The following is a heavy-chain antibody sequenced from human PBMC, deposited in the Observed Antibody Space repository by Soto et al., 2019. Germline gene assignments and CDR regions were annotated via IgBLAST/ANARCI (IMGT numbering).Heavy chain of an antibody. D-gene: IGHD3-22*01. Sequence: VGSLRLSCASSVFTFSAYAMSCVRQSPGKWLEWVLGIGGSGGGTSYGDSVKGRFTISRDNSKNTLYLQLNSLRAEDTAVYYCAKRGAYDSSGYYDAFASWGQGTMVTVS. J-gene: IGHJ3*02. CDR2: IGGSGGGT. V-gene: IGHV3-23*01. CDR3: AKRGAYDSSGYYDAFAS. CDR1: VFTFSAYA.